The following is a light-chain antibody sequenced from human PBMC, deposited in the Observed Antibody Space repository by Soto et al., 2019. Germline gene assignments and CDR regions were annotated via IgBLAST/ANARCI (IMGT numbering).Light chain of an antibody. CDR2: WAS. Sequence: DIVMTQSPDSLAVSLGERATINCKSSQSVLYSSNNKTYLTWYPQKPGQPPKLLIYWASTRESGVPDRFSGSGSGTDFTLTSISLQAEDEAVYYCQQYYSTPWTFGQGTIVEIK. J-gene: IGKJ1*01. V-gene: IGKV4-1*01. CDR1: QSVLYSSNNKTY. CDR3: QQYYSTPWT.